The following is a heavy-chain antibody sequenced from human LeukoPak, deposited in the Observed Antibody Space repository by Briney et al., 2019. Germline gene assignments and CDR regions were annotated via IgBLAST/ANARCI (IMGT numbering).Heavy chain of an antibody. CDR3: TTDKLFTVTTSWFDP. CDR2: IKSKTDGGTT. D-gene: IGHD4-17*01. V-gene: IGHV3-15*01. J-gene: IGHJ5*02. CDR1: GFTFSNAW. Sequence: GGSLRLSCAASGFTFSNAWMSWVRQAPGKGLEWVGRIKSKTDGGTTDYAAPVKGRFTISRDDSKNALYLQMNSLKTEDTAVYYCTTDKLFTVTTSWFDPWGQGTLVTVSS.